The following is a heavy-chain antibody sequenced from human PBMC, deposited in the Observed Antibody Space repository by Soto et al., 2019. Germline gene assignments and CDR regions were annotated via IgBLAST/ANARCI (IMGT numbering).Heavy chain of an antibody. J-gene: IGHJ4*02. V-gene: IGHV1-8*01. D-gene: IGHD1-20*01. CDR2: MNPNTRRP. Sequence: ASLKVSCQASGYTFTSYDNKWVRPAPGQGLVFMVCMNPNTRRPNYAQKFQDRITMTRDTSISTGYMELSGLRSEDTVTYFCARGLRRHLITLWGQGTLVTVSS. CDR3: ARGLRRHLITL. CDR1: GYTFTSYD.